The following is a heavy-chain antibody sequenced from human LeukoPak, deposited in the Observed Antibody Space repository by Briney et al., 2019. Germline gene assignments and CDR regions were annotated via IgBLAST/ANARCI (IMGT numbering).Heavy chain of an antibody. CDR1: GFNFRDHW. D-gene: IGHD6-19*01. J-gene: IGHJ4*02. Sequence: GGSLRLSCAVSGFNFRDHWMDWVRQAPGKGLQWVGHIKNDGSEAYYLDSLKGRFSISRENTNNALYLQMNSLRVEDTAVYYCVKNDGWFHLAQWGQGTLVTVSS. CDR3: VKNDGWFHLAQ. V-gene: IGHV3-7*03. CDR2: IKNDGSEA.